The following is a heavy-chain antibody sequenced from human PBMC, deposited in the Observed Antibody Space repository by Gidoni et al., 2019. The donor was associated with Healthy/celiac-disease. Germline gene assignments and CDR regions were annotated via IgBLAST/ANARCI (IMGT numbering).Heavy chain of an antibody. J-gene: IGHJ4*02. D-gene: IGHD3-16*01. Sequence: EVQLVESGGGLVQPGGSLKLSCAASGFTFSGSAMHWVRQASGKGLGWVGRIRSKANSYATAYAASVKGRFTISRDDSKNTAYLQMNSLKTEDTAVYYCTSPAGYDYVWEPETKEDYWGQG. CDR3: TSPAGYDYVWEPETKEDY. CDR2: IRSKANSYAT. CDR1: GFTFSGSA. V-gene: IGHV3-73*02.